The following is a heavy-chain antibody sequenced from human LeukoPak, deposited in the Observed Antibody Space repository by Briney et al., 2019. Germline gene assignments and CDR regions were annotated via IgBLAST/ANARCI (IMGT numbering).Heavy chain of an antibody. Sequence: GASVKVSCKASGYTFTSYAMNWVRQAPGQGLEWMGWINTNTGNPTYAQGFTGRFVFSLDTSVSTAYLQISSLKAEDTAVYYCARAVSGLLWFGELPHYFDYWGQGTLVTVSS. V-gene: IGHV7-4-1*02. CDR2: INTNTGNP. J-gene: IGHJ4*02. CDR3: ARAVSGLLWFGELPHYFDY. D-gene: IGHD3-10*01. CDR1: GYTFTSYA.